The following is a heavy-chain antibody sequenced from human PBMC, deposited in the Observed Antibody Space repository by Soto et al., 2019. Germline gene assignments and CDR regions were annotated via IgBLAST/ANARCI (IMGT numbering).Heavy chain of an antibody. D-gene: IGHD6-19*01. J-gene: IGHJ4*02. CDR1: GYSISSGYY. CDR3: ARVDRSGWTSNFFDY. CDR2: IYHSGST. V-gene: IGHV4-38-2*01. Sequence: SETLSLTCGVSGYSISSGYYRGWIRQPPGKGLEWIGTIYHSGSTFYNPSLKSRVTISVDTSKNQLSLKLSSVTAADTALYYCARVDRSGWTSNFFDYWGQGTLVTVSS.